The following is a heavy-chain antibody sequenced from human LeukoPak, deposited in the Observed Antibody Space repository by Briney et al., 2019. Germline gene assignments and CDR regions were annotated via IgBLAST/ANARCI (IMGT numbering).Heavy chain of an antibody. J-gene: IGHJ3*02. D-gene: IGHD3-22*01. CDR3: ARERHYDSSGYTYLDAFDI. CDR1: GFTFSSYG. V-gene: IGHV3-33*01. CDR2: IWYDGSNK. Sequence: GGSLRLSCAASGFTFSSYGMHWVRQAPGKGLEGVAVIWYDGSNKYYADSVKGRFTISRDNSKNTLYLQMNSLRAEDTAVYYCARERHYDSSGYTYLDAFDIWGQGTMVTVSS.